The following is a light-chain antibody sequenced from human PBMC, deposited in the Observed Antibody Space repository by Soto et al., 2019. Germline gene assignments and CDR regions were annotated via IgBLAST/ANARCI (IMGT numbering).Light chain of an antibody. Sequence: EIVLTQSPGTLSLSPRERAALSCRASQSVSSSYLAWYQQKPGQAPRLLIYGTSSRATAIPDRFSGSASGTDFPLTISRQEPEDFAVYYCQQYGSSSWTFGQGTKVEIK. J-gene: IGKJ1*01. V-gene: IGKV3-20*01. CDR1: QSVSSSY. CDR3: QQYGSSSWT. CDR2: GTS.